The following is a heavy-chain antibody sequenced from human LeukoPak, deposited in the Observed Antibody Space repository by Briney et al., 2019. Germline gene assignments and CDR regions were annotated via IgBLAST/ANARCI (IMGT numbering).Heavy chain of an antibody. CDR3: ARGLPTTIPGFDY. D-gene: IGHD4/OR15-4a*01. CDR1: GFSFSSYW. J-gene: IGHJ4*02. CDR2: ISSSSSYI. Sequence: GGSLRLSCEASGFSFSSYWMTWVRQAPGKGLEWVSSISSSSSYIYYADSVKGRFTISRDNAKNSLYLQMNSLRAEDTAVYYCARGLPTTIPGFDYWGQGTLVTVSS. V-gene: IGHV3-21*01.